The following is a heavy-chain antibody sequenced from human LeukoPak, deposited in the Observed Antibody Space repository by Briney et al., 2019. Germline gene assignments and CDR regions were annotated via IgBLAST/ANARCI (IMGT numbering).Heavy chain of an antibody. CDR3: ARSSPSGWSYYYYGMDV. V-gene: IGHV3-30-3*01. CDR2: ISYDGSNK. J-gene: IGHJ6*02. D-gene: IGHD6-19*01. Sequence: QPGRSLRLSCAASGFTFSSYAMHWVRQAPGKGLEWVAVISYDGSNKYYADSVKGRFTISRDNSKNTLYLQMNSLRAEDTAVYYCARSSPSGWSYYYYGMDVWGQGTTVAVSS. CDR1: GFTFSSYA.